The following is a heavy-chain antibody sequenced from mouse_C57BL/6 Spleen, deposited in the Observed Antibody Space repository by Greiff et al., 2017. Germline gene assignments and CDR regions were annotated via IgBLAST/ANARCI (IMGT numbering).Heavy chain of an antibody. CDR3: YGYDGGPYFDY. Sequence: VQLQQSGAELVKPGASVKLSCTASGFNIKDYYMHWVKQRPEQGLEWIGRIDPEDGDTKYAPKFPGKATMTEDTSSSTAYLQLSSLTSEDTAVYYCYGYDGGPYFDYWGQGTTLTVSS. D-gene: IGHD2-2*01. CDR1: GFNIKDYY. CDR2: IDPEDGDT. V-gene: IGHV14-2*01. J-gene: IGHJ2*01.